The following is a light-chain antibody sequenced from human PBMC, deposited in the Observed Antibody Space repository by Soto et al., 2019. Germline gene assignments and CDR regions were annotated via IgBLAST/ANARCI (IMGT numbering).Light chain of an antibody. CDR1: EGISSW. CDR3: QQYNTYGT. V-gene: IGKV1-5*01. Sequence: DIQMTQSPSTLSASVGDRVTITCRASEGISSWLAWYQQKPGKAPKLLIYDASTLEAGVPSRFSGSGSGTEFTLTISSLQPDDFATYYCQQYNTYGTFGQGTKVDIK. CDR2: DAS. J-gene: IGKJ1*01.